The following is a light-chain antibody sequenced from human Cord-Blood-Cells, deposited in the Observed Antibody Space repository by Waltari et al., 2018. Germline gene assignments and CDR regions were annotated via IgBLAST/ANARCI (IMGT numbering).Light chain of an antibody. Sequence: SYELPQPPSVSVSPGQTARVTCSGDALPTKYAYCYQQKSGQDPVLVIYEDSKRPSGIPERFSGSSSGTMATLTISGAQVEDEADYYCYSTDSSGNHKVFGTGTKVTVL. V-gene: IGLV3-10*01. CDR3: YSTDSSGNHKV. CDR2: EDS. J-gene: IGLJ1*01. CDR1: ALPTKY.